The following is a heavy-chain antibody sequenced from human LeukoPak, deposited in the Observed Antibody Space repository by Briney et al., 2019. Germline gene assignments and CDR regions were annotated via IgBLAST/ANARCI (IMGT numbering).Heavy chain of an antibody. CDR1: GGSISSYY. CDR2: IYYSGST. D-gene: IGHD4-17*01. V-gene: IGHV4-59*08. J-gene: IGHJ5*02. CDR3: AKHDYGAKGDWFDP. Sequence: SETQSLTCTVSGGSISSYYWSWIRQPPGKGLEWIGYIYYSGSTNYNPSLKSRVTISVDTSKNQFSLKLSSVTAADTAVYYCAKHDYGAKGDWFDPWGQGTLVTVSS.